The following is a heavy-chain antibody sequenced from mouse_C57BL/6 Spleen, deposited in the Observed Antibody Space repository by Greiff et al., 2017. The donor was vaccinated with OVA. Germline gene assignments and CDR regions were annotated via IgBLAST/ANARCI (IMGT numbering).Heavy chain of an antibody. CDR1: GYTFTSYW. V-gene: IGHV1-64*01. J-gene: IGHJ4*01. D-gene: IGHD1-1*01. Sequence: QVQLKQPGAELVKPGASVKLSCKASGYTFTSYWMHWVKQWPGQGLEWIGMIHPNSGSTNYNEKFKSKATLTVDKYSSTAYMQLSSLTSEDAAVEYCARRGGSSSYAMDYWGQGTSVTVSS. CDR2: IHPNSGST. CDR3: ARRGGSSSYAMDY.